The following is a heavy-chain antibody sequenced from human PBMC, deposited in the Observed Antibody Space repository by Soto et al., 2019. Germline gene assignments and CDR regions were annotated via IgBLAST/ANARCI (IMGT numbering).Heavy chain of an antibody. Sequence: SVKVSCKASGGTFSSYAISWVRQAPGQGLEWMGGIIAIFGTANYAQKFQGRVTITADESTSTAYMELSSLRSEDTAVYYCARDLLVVVPAAMSERSAYYYGMDVWGQGTTVTVSS. J-gene: IGHJ6*02. D-gene: IGHD2-2*01. CDR3: ARDLLVVVPAAMSERSAYYYGMDV. CDR1: GGTFSSYA. V-gene: IGHV1-69*13. CDR2: IIAIFGTA.